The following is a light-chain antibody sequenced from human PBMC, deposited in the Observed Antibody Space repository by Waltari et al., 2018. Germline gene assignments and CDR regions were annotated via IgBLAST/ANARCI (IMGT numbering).Light chain of an antibody. CDR1: GSNPRRTN. CDR2: SND. Sequence: QSVLPQPPPASGTPGQSVTISCSGSGSNPRRTNLTSYQQLPGTAPKLLIYSNDQRPLGVPDRFSGSKSGTSASLAIIGLQSEDEADYYCATWDDSLNGRVFGGGTKLTVL. J-gene: IGLJ2*01. V-gene: IGLV1-44*01. CDR3: ATWDDSLNGRV.